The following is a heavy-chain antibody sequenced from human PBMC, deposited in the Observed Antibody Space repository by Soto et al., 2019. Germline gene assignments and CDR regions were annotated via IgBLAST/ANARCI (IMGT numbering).Heavy chain of an antibody. J-gene: IGHJ6*02. CDR2: IYYSGST. Sequence: QVQLQESGPGLVKPSETLSLTCTVSGGSISSYYWSWIRQPPGKGLEWIGYIYYSGSTNYNPSLKSRVTISVDTSKNQFSLKLSSVTAADTAVYYCARVVPYYYGMDVWGQGTTVTVSS. CDR1: GGSISSYY. V-gene: IGHV4-59*01. CDR3: ARVVPYYYGMDV.